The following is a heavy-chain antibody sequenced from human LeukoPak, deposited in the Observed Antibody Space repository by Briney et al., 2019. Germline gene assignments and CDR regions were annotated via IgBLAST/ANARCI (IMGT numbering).Heavy chain of an antibody. CDR2: IIPIFGTA. J-gene: IGHJ4*02. Sequence: ASVKVSCKASGGTFSSYAISWVRQAPGQGLEWMGGIIPIFGTANYAQKFQGRVTITADEFTSTAYMELSSLRSEDTAVYYCARGLGSSGWYYFDYWGQGTLVTVSS. CDR3: ARGLGSSGWYYFDY. V-gene: IGHV1-69*13. D-gene: IGHD6-19*01. CDR1: GGTFSSYA.